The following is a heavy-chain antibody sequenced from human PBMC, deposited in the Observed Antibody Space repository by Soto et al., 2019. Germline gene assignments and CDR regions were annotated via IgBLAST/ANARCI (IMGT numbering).Heavy chain of an antibody. CDR2: IIPIFGTA. V-gene: IGHV1-69*01. CDR1: GGTFSSYA. CDR3: ARSRREVVVAASGRGAFDI. D-gene: IGHD2-15*01. Sequence: QVQLVRSGAEVKKPGSSVKVSCKASGGTFSSYAISWVRQAPGQGLEWMGGIIPIFGTANYAQKFQGRVTITADESTSTAYMELSSLRSEDTAVYYCARSRREVVVAASGRGAFDIWGQGTMVTVSS. J-gene: IGHJ3*02.